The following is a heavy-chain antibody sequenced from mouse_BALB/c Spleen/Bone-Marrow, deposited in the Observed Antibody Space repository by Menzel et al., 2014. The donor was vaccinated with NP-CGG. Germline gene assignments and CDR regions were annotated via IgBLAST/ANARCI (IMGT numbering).Heavy chain of an antibody. J-gene: IGHJ4*01. CDR2: IYPADGDT. CDR3: ARNSGAMDC. CDR1: GYAFSSYW. D-gene: IGHD3-1*01. Sequence: VQLQQSRAELVRPGPSVKISCEASGYAFSSYWMNWVKQRPGQGLEWIGQIYPADGDTNYNGKFKGKATLTADTSSSTAHMQLSNLASEDSAVCFSARNSGAMDCWGQGTSVTGSS. V-gene: IGHV1-80*01.